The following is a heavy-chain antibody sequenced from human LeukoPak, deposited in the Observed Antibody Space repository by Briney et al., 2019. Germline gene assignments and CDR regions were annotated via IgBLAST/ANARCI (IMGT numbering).Heavy chain of an antibody. CDR2: IYYSGST. J-gene: IGHJ4*02. CDR1: GGSFSSGGYY. Sequence: SETLSLTCTVSGGSFSSGGYYWSWIRQHPGKGLEWIGYIYYSGSTYYNPSLKSRVTISVDTSKNQFSLKLSSVTAADTAVYYCARGNYYDSSGYYFGYFDYWGQGTLVTVSS. D-gene: IGHD3-22*01. V-gene: IGHV4-31*03. CDR3: ARGNYYDSSGYYFGYFDY.